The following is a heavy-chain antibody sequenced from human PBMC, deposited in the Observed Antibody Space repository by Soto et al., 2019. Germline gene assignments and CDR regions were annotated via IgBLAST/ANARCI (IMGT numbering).Heavy chain of an antibody. CDR2: IDPSDSYT. D-gene: IGHD5-12*01. CDR1: GDSCTSYW. Sequence: GESLKIRCKGAGDSCTSYWSSWMRQMPGKGLEWMGRIDPSDSYTNYSPSFQGHVTISADKSISTAYLQWSSLKASDTAMYCCARVEMATQDYWGQGTLVTVSS. J-gene: IGHJ4*02. CDR3: ARVEMATQDY. V-gene: IGHV5-10-1*01.